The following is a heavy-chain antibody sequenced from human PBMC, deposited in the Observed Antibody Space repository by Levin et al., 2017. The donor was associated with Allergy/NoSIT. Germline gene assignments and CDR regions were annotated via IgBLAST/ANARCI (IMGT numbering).Heavy chain of an antibody. CDR1: GGTFNSYA. CDR3: ALALGGGYGY. CDR2: LIPILRTP. Sequence: SVKVSCKPSGGTFNSYAFRWLRQAPGQGLEWMGGLIPILRTPTYAQRFQGRLTLTADESTTPAYMELSSLTSEETAVYYCALALGGGYGYWGQGTLLIVSS. V-gene: IGHV1-69*13. D-gene: IGHD1-7*01. J-gene: IGHJ4*02.